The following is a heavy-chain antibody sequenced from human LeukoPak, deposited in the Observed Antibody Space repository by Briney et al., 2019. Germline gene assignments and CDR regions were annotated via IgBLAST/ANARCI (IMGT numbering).Heavy chain of an antibody. CDR3: ARASGDIVETATMGSY. V-gene: IGHV3-21*01. J-gene: IGHJ4*02. D-gene: IGHD5-18*01. CDR2: ISSSSSSI. CDR1: GFTFSSYS. Sequence: PGGSLRLSCAASGFTFSSYSMNWVRQAPGKGLECVSSISSSSSSIYYADSVKGRFTISRDNAKNSLYLQMNSLRAEDTAVYYCARASGDIVETATMGSYWGQGTLVTVSS.